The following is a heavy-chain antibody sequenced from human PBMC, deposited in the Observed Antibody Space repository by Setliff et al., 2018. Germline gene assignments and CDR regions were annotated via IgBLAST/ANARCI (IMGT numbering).Heavy chain of an antibody. D-gene: IGHD3-22*01. J-gene: IGHJ4*02. CDR3: ASTSYDSSGYYFDY. Sequence: SETLSLTCTVSGGSISSYYWSWIRQPPGKGLEWIGYIYYSGSTNYNPSLKSRVTTSVDTSKNQFSLKLSSVTAADTAVYYCASTSYDSSGYYFDYWGQGTLVTVSS. V-gene: IGHV4-59*08. CDR1: GGSISSYY. CDR2: IYYSGST.